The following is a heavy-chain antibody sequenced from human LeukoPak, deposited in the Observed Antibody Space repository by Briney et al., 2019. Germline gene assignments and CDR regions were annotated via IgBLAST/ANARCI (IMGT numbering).Heavy chain of an antibody. D-gene: IGHD3-3*01. CDR3: ARTAGHYDFWSGYFYYFDY. Sequence: GGSLRLSCAGSGFTFSSYWMHWVRQAPGKGLMWVSRINSDGSSTSYADSVKGRFTISRDNAKNTLYLQMNSLRAEDTAVYYCARTAGHYDFWSGYFYYFDYWGQGTLVTVSS. CDR1: GFTFSSYW. J-gene: IGHJ4*02. CDR2: INSDGSST. V-gene: IGHV3-74*01.